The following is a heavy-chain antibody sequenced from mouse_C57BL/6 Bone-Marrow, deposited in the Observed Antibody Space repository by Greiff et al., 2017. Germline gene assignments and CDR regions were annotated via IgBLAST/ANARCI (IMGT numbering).Heavy chain of an antibody. CDR2: INPSSGYT. Sequence: QVQLQQSGAELARPGASVKMSCKASGYTFTSYTMHWVKQRPGQGLEWIGYINPSSGYTKYNQKFKDKATFTADKSSSTAYMQLSSLAAANSAVECGARQLTGTRGDYGGQGTTLTVTA. D-gene: IGHD4-1*01. CDR3: ARQLTGTRGDY. V-gene: IGHV1-4*01. J-gene: IGHJ2*01. CDR1: GYTFTSYT.